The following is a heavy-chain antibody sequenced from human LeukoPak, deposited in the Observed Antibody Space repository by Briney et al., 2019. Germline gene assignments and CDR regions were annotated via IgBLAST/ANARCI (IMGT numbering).Heavy chain of an antibody. CDR2: TNPNSGGT. V-gene: IGHV1-2*04. D-gene: IGHD6-13*01. CDR1: GYTFTGYY. Sequence: ASVKVSCKASGYTFTGYYMHWVRQAPGQGLEWMGWTNPNSGGTNYAQKFQGWVTMTRDTSISTAYMELSRLRSDDTAVYYCARNGIAAAGTNFLWFDPWGQGTLVTVSS. J-gene: IGHJ5*02. CDR3: ARNGIAAAGTNFLWFDP.